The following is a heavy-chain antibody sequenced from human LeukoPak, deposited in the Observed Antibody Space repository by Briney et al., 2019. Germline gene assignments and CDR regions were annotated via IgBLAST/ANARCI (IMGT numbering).Heavy chain of an antibody. CDR3: ARDLGYSSGLGDY. CDR1: GGSISSSSYY. J-gene: IGHJ4*02. D-gene: IGHD6-19*01. CDR2: IYYSGST. V-gene: IGHV4-39*07. Sequence: PSETLSLTCTVSGGSISSSSYYWGWIRQPPGKGLEWIGSIYYSGSTYYNPSLKSRVTISVDTSKNQFSLKLSSVTAADTAVYYCARDLGYSSGLGDYWGQGTLVTVSS.